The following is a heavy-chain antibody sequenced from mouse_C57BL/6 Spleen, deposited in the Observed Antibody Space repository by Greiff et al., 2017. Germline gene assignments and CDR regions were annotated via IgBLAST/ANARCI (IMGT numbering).Heavy chain of an antibody. V-gene: IGHV1-69*01. CDR3: ARRAYYDYDEDAMDY. D-gene: IGHD2-4*01. Sequence: QVQLQQPGAELVMPGASVKLSCKASGYTFTSYWMHWVKQRPGQGLEWIGEIDPSDRYTNYNQKFKGKSTLTVDKSSSTAYMQLSSLTAEDSAVYDCARRAYYDYDEDAMDYWGQGTSVTVSS. CDR1: GYTFTSYW. CDR2: IDPSDRYT. J-gene: IGHJ4*01.